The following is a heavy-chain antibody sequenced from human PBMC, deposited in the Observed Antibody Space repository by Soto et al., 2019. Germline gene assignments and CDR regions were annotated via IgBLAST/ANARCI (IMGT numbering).Heavy chain of an antibody. CDR3: ARCAEMSSLTKWFDP. CDR2: ISRDGNAI. V-gene: IGHV3-11*01. CDR1: GFIFSDYY. D-gene: IGHD1-1*01. J-gene: IGHJ5*02. Sequence: PGGSLRLSCAASGFIFSDYYMSWIRQAPGKGLEWLAYISRDGNAIFYADSVNGRFTISRDNAKNSLFLQMDDLRAEDKAMFFCARCAEMSSLTKWFDPWGQGTLVTVSS.